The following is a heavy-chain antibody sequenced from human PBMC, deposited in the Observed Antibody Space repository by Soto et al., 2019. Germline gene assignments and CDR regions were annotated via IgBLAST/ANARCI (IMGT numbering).Heavy chain of an antibody. J-gene: IGHJ1*01. D-gene: IGHD2-2*01. CDR1: GFSFSSYW. CDR3: AKGVPAATRYFQH. Sequence: VQLVESGGGLVQPGGSLRLSCAASGFSFSSYWRHWVRHAPGKGLVWVSRINSDGSSATYADSVKGRFTISRDNAKNMLYLQMNSLTPEDTAVYYCAKGVPAATRYFQHWGQGTLVTVSS. CDR2: INSDGSSA. V-gene: IGHV3-74*01.